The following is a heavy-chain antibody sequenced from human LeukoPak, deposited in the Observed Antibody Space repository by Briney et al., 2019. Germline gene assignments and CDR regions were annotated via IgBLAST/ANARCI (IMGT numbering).Heavy chain of an antibody. J-gene: IGHJ3*02. V-gene: IGHV1-2*02. Sequence: ASVKVSCKASGYTFTGYYMHWVRQAPGQGLEWMGWINPNSGGTNYAQKFQGRVTMTRDTSISTAYMELSRLRSDDTAVYYCARELPRYCSSTSCYVEGNAFDIWGQGTMVTVSS. D-gene: IGHD2-2*01. CDR2: INPNSGGT. CDR1: GYTFTGYY. CDR3: ARELPRYCSSTSCYVEGNAFDI.